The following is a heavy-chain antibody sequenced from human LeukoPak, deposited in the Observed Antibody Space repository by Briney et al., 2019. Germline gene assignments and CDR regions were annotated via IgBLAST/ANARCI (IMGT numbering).Heavy chain of an antibody. CDR1: GFTFSSYS. D-gene: IGHD2-2*01. V-gene: IGHV3-21*04. CDR3: ARGKSRLVDSFDC. Sequence: GGSLRLSCAASGFTFSSYSMNWVRQAPGKGLKWVSSISSSSSYIHYADSVKGRFTISRDNAKNSLYLQINSLRADDTAVYYCARGKSRLVDSFDCWGQGTLVTVSS. J-gene: IGHJ4*02. CDR2: ISSSSSYI.